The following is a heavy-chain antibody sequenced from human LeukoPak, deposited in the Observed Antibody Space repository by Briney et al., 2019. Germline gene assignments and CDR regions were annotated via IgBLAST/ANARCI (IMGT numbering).Heavy chain of an antibody. CDR2: IYYSGST. Sequence: SETLSLTCTVSGGSISSSSYYWGWIRQPPRKGLEWIGSIYYSGSTYYNPSLKSRVTISVDTPKNQFSLKLSSVTAADTAVYYCARASRLRFLEWLLHFDYWGQGTLVTVSS. CDR3: ARASRLRFLEWLLHFDY. CDR1: GGSISSSSYY. V-gene: IGHV4-39*01. J-gene: IGHJ4*02. D-gene: IGHD3-3*01.